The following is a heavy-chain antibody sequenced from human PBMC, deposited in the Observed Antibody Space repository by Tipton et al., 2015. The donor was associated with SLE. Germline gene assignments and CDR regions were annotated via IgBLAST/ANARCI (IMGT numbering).Heavy chain of an antibody. Sequence: QLVQSGAEVKKPGSSVKVSCKASGGTFSSYAISWVRQAPGQGLEWMGGIIPIFGTANYAQKFQGRVTITADKSTSTAYMELSSLRSEDTAVYYCVSTVTLGTYYYYYMDVWGKGTTVTVSS. CDR1: GGTFSSYA. CDR3: VSTVTLGTYYYYYMDV. D-gene: IGHD4-17*01. CDR2: IIPIFGTA. V-gene: IGHV1-69*06. J-gene: IGHJ6*03.